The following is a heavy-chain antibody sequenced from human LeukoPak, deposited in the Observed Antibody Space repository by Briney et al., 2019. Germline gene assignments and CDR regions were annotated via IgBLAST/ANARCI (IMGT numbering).Heavy chain of an antibody. J-gene: IGHJ4*02. CDR3: ATIPPMVRGVFDY. V-gene: IGHV1-24*01. Sequence: GASVKFSCKVSGYTLTELSMQWVRQAPGNGLEWMGGFDPEDGEIIYAQKFQGRVTMTEDTSTDTAYMELSSLRSEDTAVYYCATIPPMVRGVFDYWGQGTLVTVSS. D-gene: IGHD3-10*01. CDR1: GYTLTELS. CDR2: FDPEDGEI.